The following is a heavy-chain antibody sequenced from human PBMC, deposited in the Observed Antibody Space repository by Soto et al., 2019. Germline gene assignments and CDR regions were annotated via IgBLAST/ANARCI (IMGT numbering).Heavy chain of an antibody. CDR1: GGSISSGPYS. J-gene: IGHJ6*02. V-gene: IGHV4-39*01. D-gene: IGHD2-2*01. CDR2: FYYSEST. CDR3: ARLGGYCSSTSCYGYYGMDV. Sequence: QLQLQESGPGLVKPSETLSLTCTVSGGSISSGPYSWGWIRQPPGEGLEWIGTFYYSESTYSNPSLESRVTISVDTSKNQFSLKVSSVTVADTAVYYCARLGGYCSSTSCYGYYGMDVWGQGTTVTVSS.